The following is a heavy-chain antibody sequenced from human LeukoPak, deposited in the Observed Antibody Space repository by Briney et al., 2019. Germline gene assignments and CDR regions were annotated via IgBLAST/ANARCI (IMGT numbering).Heavy chain of an antibody. J-gene: IGHJ4*02. CDR2: ISGSGGST. CDR3: AKESGFYSSSPPDY. D-gene: IGHD6-13*01. V-gene: IGHV3-23*01. CDR1: GFSFSSYA. Sequence: PGGSLRLSCGAAGFSFSSYAMSWVRQAPGKGLEWVSAISGSGGSTYYADSVKGRFTISRDNSKNTLYLQMNSLRADDTAIYYCAKESGFYSSSPPDYWGQGTLVTVSS.